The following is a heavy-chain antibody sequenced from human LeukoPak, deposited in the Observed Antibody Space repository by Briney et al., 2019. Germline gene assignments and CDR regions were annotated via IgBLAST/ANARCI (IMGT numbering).Heavy chain of an antibody. CDR2: IKQDGSEK. CDR3: ARRGTSSSWAHFDY. CDR1: GFTFRSYW. V-gene: IGHV3-7*05. D-gene: IGHD6-13*01. Sequence: GGSLRLSCAASGFTFRSYWMNWVRQAPGKGLEWVAKIKQDGSEKYYVDSVKGRFTISRDNAKNSLYLQMNSLGAENTAVYYCARRGTSSSWAHFDYWGQGTLVTVSS. J-gene: IGHJ4*02.